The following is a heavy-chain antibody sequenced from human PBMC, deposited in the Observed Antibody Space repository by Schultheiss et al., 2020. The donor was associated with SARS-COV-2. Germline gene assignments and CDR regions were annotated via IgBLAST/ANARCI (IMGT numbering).Heavy chain of an antibody. CDR1: GGTFSSYA. V-gene: IGHV1-69*05. CDR2: IIPIFGTA. CDR3: ARQWAYYGSGNYRGMDV. J-gene: IGHJ6*02. Sequence: SVKVSCKASGGTFSSYAISWVRQAPGQGLEWMGGIIPIFGTANYAQKFQGRVTMTRNTSISTAYMELSSLRSEDTAVYYCARQWAYYGSGNYRGMDVWGQGTTVTVSS. D-gene: IGHD3-10*01.